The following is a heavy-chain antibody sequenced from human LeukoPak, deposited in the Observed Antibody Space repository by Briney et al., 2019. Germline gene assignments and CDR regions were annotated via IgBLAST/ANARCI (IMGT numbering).Heavy chain of an antibody. CDR1: GYSISSGYY. CDR3: ARAKTWYYYEGFDY. D-gene: IGHD3-22*01. CDR2: IYYSGST. J-gene: IGHJ4*02. Sequence: SETLSLTCTVSGYSISSGYYWGWIRQPPGKGLEWIGSIYYSGSTYYNPSLKSRVTISVDTSKNQFSLKLSSVTAADTAVYYCARAKTWYYYEGFDYWGQGTLVTVSS. V-gene: IGHV4-38-2*02.